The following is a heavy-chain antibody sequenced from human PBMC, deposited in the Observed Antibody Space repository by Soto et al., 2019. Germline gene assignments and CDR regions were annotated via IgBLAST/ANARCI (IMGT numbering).Heavy chain of an antibody. V-gene: IGHV3-23*01. CDR3: AKDLDYGGLFDY. D-gene: IGHD4-17*01. CDR2: ISGSGGTT. J-gene: IGHJ4*02. CDR1: GFTFSSYA. Sequence: EVQLLESGGGLVQPGGSLRLSCEASGFTFSSYAMSWVRQAPGKGLEWVSVISGSGGTTYYTDSVKGRISISRDNSKNTLYLQMNSLRAEDTAVYYCAKDLDYGGLFDYWGQGTLVTVSS.